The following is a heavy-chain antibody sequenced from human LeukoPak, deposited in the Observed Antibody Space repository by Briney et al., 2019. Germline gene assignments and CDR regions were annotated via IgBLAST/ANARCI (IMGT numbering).Heavy chain of an antibody. V-gene: IGHV4-39*01. CDR2: IYYSGST. J-gene: IGHJ4*02. CDR3: ARGRDYYGSGRYKGGHFDY. CDR1: GGSISSSSYY. D-gene: IGHD3-10*01. Sequence: TSETLSLTCTVSGGSISSSSYYWGWIRQPPVKGLEWIGSIYYSGSTYYNPSLKSRVTISVDTSKNQFSLKLSSVTAADTAVYYCARGRDYYGSGRYKGGHFDYWGQGTLVTVSS.